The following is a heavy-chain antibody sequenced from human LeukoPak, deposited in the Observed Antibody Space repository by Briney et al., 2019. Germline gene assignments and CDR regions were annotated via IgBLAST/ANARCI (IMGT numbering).Heavy chain of an antibody. V-gene: IGHV4-39*07. CDR2: IYYSGST. D-gene: IGHD6-19*01. Sequence: SEALSLTCTVSGDSISGSSDYWGWIRQPPGKGLEWIGSIYYSGSTYYNPSLKSRVTISVDTSKNQFSLKLSSVTAADTAVYYCARGGQGRIAVADGGFDYWGQGTLVTVSS. J-gene: IGHJ4*02. CDR1: GDSISGSSDY. CDR3: ARGGQGRIAVADGGFDY.